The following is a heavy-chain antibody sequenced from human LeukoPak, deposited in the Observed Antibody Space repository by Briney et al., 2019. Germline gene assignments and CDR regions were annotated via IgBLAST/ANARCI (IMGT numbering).Heavy chain of an antibody. CDR2: ISGGGGST. CDR3: AKGGKWDVTPFDY. CDR1: GFTFTSYS. J-gene: IGHJ4*02. D-gene: IGHD1-26*01. V-gene: IGHV3-23*01. Sequence: GGSLRLSCAASGFTFTSYSMNWVRQAPGKGLEWVSTISGGGGSTYYADSVKGRFTISRDHSKNTLYLQVNSLRAEDTAVYYCAKGGKWDVTPFDYWGQGTLVTVSS.